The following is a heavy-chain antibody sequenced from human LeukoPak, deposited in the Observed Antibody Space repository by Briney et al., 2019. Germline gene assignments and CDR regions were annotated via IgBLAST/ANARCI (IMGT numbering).Heavy chain of an antibody. V-gene: IGHV4-59*06. CDR3: ARVINGDYAPDY. Sequence: SETLSLTCTVSGGSISSYYWSWIRQPPGKGLEWIGYIYYSGSTYYNPSLKSRVTISVDTSKNQFSLKLSSVTAADTAVYYCARVINGDYAPDYWGQGTLVTVSS. CDR1: GGSISSYY. CDR2: IYYSGST. J-gene: IGHJ4*02. D-gene: IGHD4-17*01.